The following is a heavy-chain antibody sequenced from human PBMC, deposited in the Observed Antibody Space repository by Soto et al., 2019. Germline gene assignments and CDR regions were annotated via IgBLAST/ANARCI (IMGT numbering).Heavy chain of an antibody. J-gene: IGHJ4*02. CDR3: ARVRAARAARDCDD. CDR1: GGSFRTDY. Sequence: QVPLQQWGAGLLKPSETLSLTCAVSGGSFRTDYWSWIRQPPGKGLAWIGAINPSGGTNYNPSRKSRVTISVATSKNQFSLKLSSVTAADTAVYYCARVRAARAARDCDDWGQGTRVTVSS. D-gene: IGHD6-6*01. CDR2: INPSGGT. V-gene: IGHV4-34*01.